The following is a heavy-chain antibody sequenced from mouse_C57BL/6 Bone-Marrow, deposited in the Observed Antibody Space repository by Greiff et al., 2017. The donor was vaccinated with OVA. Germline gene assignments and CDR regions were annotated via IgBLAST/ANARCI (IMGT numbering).Heavy chain of an antibody. D-gene: IGHD1-1*01. V-gene: IGHV5-16*01. CDR3: AREPITTVVAKDWYFDV. Sequence: EVMLVESEGGLVQPGSSMKLSCTASGFTFSDYYMAWVRQVPEKGLEWVANINYDGSSTYYLDSLKSRFIISRDNAKNILYLQMSSLKSEDTATYYCAREPITTVVAKDWYFDVWGTGTTVTVSS. CDR2: INYDGSST. J-gene: IGHJ1*03. CDR1: GFTFSDYY.